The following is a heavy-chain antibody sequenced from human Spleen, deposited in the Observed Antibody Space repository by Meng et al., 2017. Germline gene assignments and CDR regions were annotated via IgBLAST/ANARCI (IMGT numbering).Heavy chain of an antibody. CDR3: ARSPIDKYDLSALPLDY. Sequence: GESLKISCAASGFTFTMYSLNWVRQAPGKGLEWVSSISSSGTYIHYADSVKGRFTISRDNSKNTVFLQINSLRAEDTAVYYCARSPIDKYDLSALPLDYWGQGTLVTVSS. D-gene: IGHD3-22*01. CDR2: ISSSGTYI. CDR1: GFTFTMYS. J-gene: IGHJ4*02. V-gene: IGHV3-21*06.